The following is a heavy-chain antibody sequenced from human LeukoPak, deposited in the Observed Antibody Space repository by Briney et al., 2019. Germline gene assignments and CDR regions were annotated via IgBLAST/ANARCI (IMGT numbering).Heavy chain of an antibody. V-gene: IGHV4-61*02. D-gene: IGHD3-10*01. CDR3: AREAWFGEPPTS. CDR1: GGSISSGSYY. J-gene: IGHJ4*02. Sequence: PSETLSLTCTVSGGSISSGSYYWRWIRQPAGKGREWIGRIYTSGSTNYNPSLKSRVTISVDTSKNQFSLKLSSVTAADTAVYYCAREAWFGEPPTSWGQGTLVTVSS. CDR2: IYTSGST.